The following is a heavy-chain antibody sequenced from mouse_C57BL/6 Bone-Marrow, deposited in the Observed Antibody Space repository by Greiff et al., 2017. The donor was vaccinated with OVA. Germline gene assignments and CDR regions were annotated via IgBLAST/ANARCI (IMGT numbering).Heavy chain of an antibody. D-gene: IGHD2-4*01. J-gene: IGHJ3*01. Sequence: EVKVVESGTVLARPGASVKMSCKTSGYTFTSYWMHWVKQRPGQGLEWIGAIYPGNSDTSYNQKFKGKAKLTAVTSASTAYMELSSLTNEDSAVYYCTRRRYDYDGCAYWGQGTLVTVSA. V-gene: IGHV1-5*01. CDR1: GYTFTSYW. CDR2: IYPGNSDT. CDR3: TRRRYDYDGCAY.